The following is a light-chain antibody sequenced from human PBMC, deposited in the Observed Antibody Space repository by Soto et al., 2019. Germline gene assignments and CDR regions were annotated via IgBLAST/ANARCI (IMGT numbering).Light chain of an antibody. CDR3: SSYAGSNNFKV. J-gene: IGLJ2*01. CDR2: DVN. CDR1: SSDIGAYNF. Sequence: QSALTQPASVSGSPGQSITISCTGTSSDIGAYNFVSWYQQHPGKAPKLMLYDVNIRPSGVPDRFSGSKSGNTASLTVSGLQAEDEADYYCSSYAGSNNFKVFGGGTQLTVL. V-gene: IGLV2-8*01.